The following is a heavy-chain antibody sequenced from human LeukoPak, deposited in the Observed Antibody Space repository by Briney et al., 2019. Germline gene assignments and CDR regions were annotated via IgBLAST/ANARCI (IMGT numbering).Heavy chain of an antibody. V-gene: IGHV3-11*01. D-gene: IGHD5-18*01. Sequence: GGSLRLSCAASGFTFSDYYMSWIRQAPGKGLEWVSYISSSGSTIYYADSVKGRFTISRDNAKNSLYLQMNSLRAEDTAVYYCARDLVYSYGYWDAFDIWGQGTMVTVSS. J-gene: IGHJ3*02. CDR2: ISSSGSTI. CDR1: GFTFSDYY. CDR3: ARDLVYSYGYWDAFDI.